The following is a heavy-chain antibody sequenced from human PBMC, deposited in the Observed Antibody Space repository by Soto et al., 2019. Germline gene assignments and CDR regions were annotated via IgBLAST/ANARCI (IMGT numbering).Heavy chain of an antibody. D-gene: IGHD3-22*01. CDR1: GYTFTGYY. CDR2: INPNSGGT. V-gene: IGHV1-2*04. J-gene: IGHJ3*02. CDR3: ARVRGDSSGFYGAFDI. Sequence: ASVKVSCKASGYTFTGYYMHWVRQAPGQGLEWMGWINPNSGGTNYAQKFQGWVTMTRDTSISTAYMELSRLRSDDTAVYYCARVRGDSSGFYGAFDIWGQGTMVTVSS.